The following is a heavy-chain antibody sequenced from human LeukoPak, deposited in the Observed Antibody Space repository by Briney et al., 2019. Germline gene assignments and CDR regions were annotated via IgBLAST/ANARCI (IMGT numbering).Heavy chain of an antibody. D-gene: IGHD3-10*01. V-gene: IGHV3-9*01. CDR3: TKAYGSGSYTSPFDY. CDR1: GLTFDDYA. Sequence: GGSLRLSCAASGLTFDDYAMHWVRQAPGKGLEWVSGISWNSGRIGYADSVKGRFTISRDNAKNSLYLQMNSLRPEDTAFYYCTKAYGSGSYTSPFDYWGQGTLVTVSS. CDR2: ISWNSGRI. J-gene: IGHJ4*02.